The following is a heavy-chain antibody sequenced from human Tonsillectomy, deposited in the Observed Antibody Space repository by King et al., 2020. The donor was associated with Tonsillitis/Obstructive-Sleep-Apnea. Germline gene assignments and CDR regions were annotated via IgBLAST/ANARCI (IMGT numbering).Heavy chain of an antibody. CDR2: IYPGDSDT. V-gene: IGHV5-51*01. CDR3: ARSEGYCSGGSCYSYYMDV. D-gene: IGHD2-15*01. CDR1: GYSFTSYW. Sequence: VQLVESGAEVKKPGESLKISCKGSGYSFTSYWIGWVRQMPGKGLEWMGIIYPGDSDTRYSPSFQGQVTISADKSISTAYLQWSSLKASDTAIYYCARSEGYCSGGSCYSYYMDVWGKGTTVTVSS. J-gene: IGHJ6*03.